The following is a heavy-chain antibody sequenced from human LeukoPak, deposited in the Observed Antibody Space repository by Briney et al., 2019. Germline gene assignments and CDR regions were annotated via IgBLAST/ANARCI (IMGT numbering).Heavy chain of an antibody. CDR2: ISYDGSNK. Sequence: GVSLRLSCAASGFTFSSYAMHWVRQAPGKGLEWVAVISYDGSNKYYADSVKGRFTISRDNSKNTLYLQMNSLRAEDTAVYYCARVRAVAGTPIDYWGQGTLVTVSS. CDR1: GFTFSSYA. V-gene: IGHV3-30-3*01. CDR3: ARVRAVAGTPIDY. D-gene: IGHD6-19*01. J-gene: IGHJ4*02.